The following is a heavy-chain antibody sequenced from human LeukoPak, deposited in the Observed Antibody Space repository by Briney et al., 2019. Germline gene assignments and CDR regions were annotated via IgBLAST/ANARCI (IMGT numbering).Heavy chain of an antibody. V-gene: IGHV3-49*03. J-gene: IGHJ5*02. Sequence: GGSLRLSCTASGFTFGDYAMSWFRQAPGKGLEWVGFIRRKVYGGTTDYAAPVKGRFTISRDDSKNTLYLQMNSLKTDDTAVYYCTYQPTSGRFDPWGQGTLVTVSS. CDR2: IRRKVYGGTT. CDR3: TYQPTSGRFDP. D-gene: IGHD1-14*01. CDR1: GFTFGDYA.